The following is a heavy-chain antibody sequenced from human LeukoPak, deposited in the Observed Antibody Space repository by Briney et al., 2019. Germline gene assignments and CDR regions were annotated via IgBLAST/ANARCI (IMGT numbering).Heavy chain of an antibody. CDR3: ARAPVRGNFNYYYYMDV. D-gene: IGHD3-10*01. Sequence: GASVKVSCKASGGTFSSDAINWVRQAPGHGLEWVGGIIPMFGTTDHAQKFQGRVTFTTDESTRTVFMELRSLRSDDTALYYCARAPVRGNFNYYYYMDVWGKGTTVTVS. V-gene: IGHV1-69*05. CDR2: IIPMFGTT. CDR1: GGTFSSDA. J-gene: IGHJ6*03.